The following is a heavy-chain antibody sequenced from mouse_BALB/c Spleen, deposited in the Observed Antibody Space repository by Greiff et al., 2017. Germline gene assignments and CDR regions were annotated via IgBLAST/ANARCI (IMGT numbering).Heavy chain of an antibody. Sequence: EVKVVESGGGLVQPGGSLKLSCAASGFTFSSYGMSWVRQTPDKRLELVATINSNGGSTYYPDSVKGRFTISRDNAKNTLYLQMSSLKSEDTAMYYCARDLYYGSDYWGQGTTLTVSS. CDR1: GFTFSSYG. CDR2: INSNGGST. J-gene: IGHJ2*01. V-gene: IGHV5-6-3*01. CDR3: ARDLYYGSDY. D-gene: IGHD1-1*01.